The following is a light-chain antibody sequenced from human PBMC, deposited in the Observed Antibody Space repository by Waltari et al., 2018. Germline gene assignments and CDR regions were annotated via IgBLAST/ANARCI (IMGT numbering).Light chain of an antibody. CDR2: DVS. CDR1: LRDFSVFNY. J-gene: IGLJ3*02. Sequence: QSALTQSASVSGSPGQSITISCTGTLRDFSVFNYVSWYQQHPGKAPQLMIYDVSKRPSGVSNRFSGSKSGNTASLTISGLQAEDEADYYCSSYTSTWVFGGGTKLTVL. V-gene: IGLV2-14*01. CDR3: SSYTSTWV.